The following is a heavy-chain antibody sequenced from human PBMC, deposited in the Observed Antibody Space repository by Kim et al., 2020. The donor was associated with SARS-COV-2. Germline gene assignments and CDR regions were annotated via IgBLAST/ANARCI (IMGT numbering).Heavy chain of an antibody. D-gene: IGHD2-15*01. Sequence: GGSLRLSCAASGFTVSSNYMSWVRQAPGKGLEWVSDINSGGSYSYDDSVKGRLTISSDHSTNTLYLQINSLRAEDTAVYYCSRDGCGVYDGGSYYFDYWG. V-gene: IGHV3-53*01. CDR1: GFTVSSNY. CDR2: INSGGSY. CDR3: SRDGCGVYDGGSYYFDY. J-gene: IGHJ4*01.